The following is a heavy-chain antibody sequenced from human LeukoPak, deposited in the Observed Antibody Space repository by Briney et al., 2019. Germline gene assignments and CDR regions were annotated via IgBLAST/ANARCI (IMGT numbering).Heavy chain of an antibody. Sequence: GGSLRLSCAASGFTFSSYAMSWVRQAPGKGLEWVSAISGSGGSTYYADSVKGRFTISRDNSKNTLYLQMNSLKTEDTAVYYCARVNVRNGSNLDYWGQGTLVTVSS. CDR3: ARVNVRNGSNLDY. D-gene: IGHD5-24*01. CDR1: GFTFSSYA. CDR2: ISGSGGST. J-gene: IGHJ4*02. V-gene: IGHV3-23*01.